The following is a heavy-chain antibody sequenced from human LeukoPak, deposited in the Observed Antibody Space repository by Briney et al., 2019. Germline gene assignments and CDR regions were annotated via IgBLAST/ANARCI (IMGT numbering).Heavy chain of an antibody. CDR2: INHSGST. D-gene: IGHD6-13*01. Sequence: SETLSLTCAVYGGSLSGYYWSWIRQPPGKGLEWIGEINHSGSTNYNPSLKSRVTISVDTSKNQFSLKLSSVTAADTAVYYCASRRYSSSWYINYWGQGTLVTVSS. J-gene: IGHJ4*02. V-gene: IGHV4-34*01. CDR3: ASRRYSSSWYINY. CDR1: GGSLSGYY.